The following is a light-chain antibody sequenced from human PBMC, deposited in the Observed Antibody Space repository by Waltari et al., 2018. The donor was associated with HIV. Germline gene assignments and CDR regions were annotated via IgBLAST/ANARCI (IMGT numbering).Light chain of an antibody. CDR2: KHT. J-gene: IGLJ2*01. V-gene: IGLV3-25*03. Sequence: SSDLTQSPSLSVSPAHTAKITSSGALVVTHFAFWYHRKPGQAPLLLIYKHTERPSKIPERFSASTSGTTVTLTISGVRAEDESEYFCQSADTSGTSVLFGGGTTLTVL. CDR1: LVVTHF. CDR3: QSADTSGTSVL.